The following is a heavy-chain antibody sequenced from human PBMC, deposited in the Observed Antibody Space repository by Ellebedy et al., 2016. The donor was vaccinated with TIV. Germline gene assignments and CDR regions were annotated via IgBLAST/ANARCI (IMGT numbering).Heavy chain of an antibody. V-gene: IGHV1-2*02. J-gene: IGHJ6*02. CDR1: GYTFTAYY. D-gene: IGHD6-13*01. CDR3: ARVIRGSSGMDV. Sequence: ASVKVSCKASGYTFTAYYMHWVRQAPGQGLEWMGWINPDSGVTNFAQKFQGRVTMTRDTSVNTAYMELSRPESDDTAVYYCARVIRGSSGMDVWGQGTTVTVS. CDR2: INPDSGVT.